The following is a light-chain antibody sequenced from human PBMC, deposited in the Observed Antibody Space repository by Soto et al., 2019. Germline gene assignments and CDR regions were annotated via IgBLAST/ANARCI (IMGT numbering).Light chain of an antibody. CDR2: AAS. J-gene: IGKJ1*01. Sequence: DIQMTQSPSSLSASVGDRVNITCRAGQSISTYLNWYQQKPGKAPNLLIYAASTLQSGDPPRFSGSGSGTDFALTISSLQPEDFATYYCQESHTSLVTFGQGTRVEIK. CDR1: QSISTY. V-gene: IGKV1-39*01. CDR3: QESHTSLVT.